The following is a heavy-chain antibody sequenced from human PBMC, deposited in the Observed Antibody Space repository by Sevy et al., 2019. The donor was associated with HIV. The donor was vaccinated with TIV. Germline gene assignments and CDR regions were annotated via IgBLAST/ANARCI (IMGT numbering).Heavy chain of an antibody. D-gene: IGHD3-10*01. Sequence: GGSLRLSCTASGFTFRNYAMNWVRQAPGKGLERVALISYDGRNKYYADSVRGRFASSRDNTKNTLYLQMNSLRPEDTAIYYCAREGQLWFVYYFDNWGQGTLVTVSS. V-gene: IGHV3-30*09. CDR2: ISYDGRNK. J-gene: IGHJ4*02. CDR3: AREGQLWFVYYFDN. CDR1: GFTFRNYA.